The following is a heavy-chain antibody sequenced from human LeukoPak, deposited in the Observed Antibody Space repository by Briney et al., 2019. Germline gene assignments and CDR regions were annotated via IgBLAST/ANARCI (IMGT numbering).Heavy chain of an antibody. CDR1: GGSISSSSYY. D-gene: IGHD3-10*01. Sequence: SETLSLTCTVSGGSISSSSYYWGWIRQPPGKGLEWIGSIYYSGSTYYNPSLKSRVTISVDTSKNQFSLKLSSVTAADTAVYYCARRGLGPTMVRGVINPTVRNWFDPWGQGTLVTVSS. V-gene: IGHV4-39*07. CDR2: IYYSGST. J-gene: IGHJ5*02. CDR3: ARRGLGPTMVRGVINPTVRNWFDP.